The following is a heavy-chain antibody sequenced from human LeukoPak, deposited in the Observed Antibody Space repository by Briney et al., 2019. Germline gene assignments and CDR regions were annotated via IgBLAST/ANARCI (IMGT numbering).Heavy chain of an antibody. CDR3: ARDRAPNWSELRAFDI. Sequence: GASVKVSCKASGYTFTGYYMHWVRQAPGQGLEWMGWISAYNGNTNYAQKLQGRVTMTTDTSTSTAYMELRSLRSDDTAVYYCARDRAPNWSELRAFDIWGQGTMVTVSS. CDR2: ISAYNGNT. V-gene: IGHV1-18*04. CDR1: GYTFTGYY. D-gene: IGHD1-1*01. J-gene: IGHJ3*02.